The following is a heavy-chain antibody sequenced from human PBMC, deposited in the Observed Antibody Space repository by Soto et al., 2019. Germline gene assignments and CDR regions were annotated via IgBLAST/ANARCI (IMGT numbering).Heavy chain of an antibody. J-gene: IGHJ1*01. Sequence: QVQLVQSGAEVKKPGSSVKVSCTASEGTFNFYTINGVRQAPGQGLEWVGRVNPIVGMSNYGQKFQGRVSITADKSTTTDSMSLTRLKSEDTAIYYCATSYGSSSTHVDSWGQVTLVTVSS. CDR1: EGTFNFYT. V-gene: IGHV1-69*02. CDR3: ATSYGSSSTHVDS. CDR2: VNPIVGMS. D-gene: IGHD6-19*01.